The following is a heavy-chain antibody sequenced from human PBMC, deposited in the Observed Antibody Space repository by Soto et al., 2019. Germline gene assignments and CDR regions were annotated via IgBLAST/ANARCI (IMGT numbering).Heavy chain of an antibody. D-gene: IGHD2-21*02. CDR3: ARAGVSPQHIVVVTAMTYYFDY. V-gene: IGHV3-11*06. J-gene: IGHJ4*02. Sequence: PGGSLRLSCAASGFTSSDYYMSWIRQAPGKGLEWVSYISSSSSYTNYADSVKGRFTISRDNAKNSLYLQMNSLRAEDTAVYYCARAGVSPQHIVVVTAMTYYFDYWGQGTLVTVSS. CDR1: GFTSSDYY. CDR2: ISSSSSYT.